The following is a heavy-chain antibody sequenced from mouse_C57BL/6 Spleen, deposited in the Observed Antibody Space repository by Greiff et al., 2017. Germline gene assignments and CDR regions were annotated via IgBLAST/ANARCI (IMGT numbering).Heavy chain of an antibody. CDR2: IDPSDSYT. CDR1: GYTFTSYW. J-gene: IGHJ2*01. D-gene: IGHD4-1*01. CDR3: ARSGKGYYFDY. V-gene: IGHV1-59*01. Sequence: QVQLQQPGAELVRPGTSVKLSCKASGYTFTSYWMHWVKQRPGQGLEWIGVIDPSDSYTNYNQKFKGKATLTVDTSSSTAYMQLSSLTSEDSAVDYCARSGKGYYFDYWGQGTTLTVSS.